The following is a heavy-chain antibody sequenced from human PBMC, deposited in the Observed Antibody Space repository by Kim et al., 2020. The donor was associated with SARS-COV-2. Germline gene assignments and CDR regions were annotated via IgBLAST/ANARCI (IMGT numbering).Heavy chain of an antibody. CDR1: GFTFSSYA. CDR3: ARGLAAAGFDAFDI. D-gene: IGHD6-13*01. V-gene: IGHV3-30-3*01. Sequence: GGSLRLSCAAFGFTFSSYAMHWVRQAPGKGLEWVAVISYDGSNKYYADSVKGRFTISRDNSKNTLYLQMNSLRAEDTAVYYCARGLAAAGFDAFDIWGQGTMVTVSS. CDR2: ISYDGSNK. J-gene: IGHJ3*02.